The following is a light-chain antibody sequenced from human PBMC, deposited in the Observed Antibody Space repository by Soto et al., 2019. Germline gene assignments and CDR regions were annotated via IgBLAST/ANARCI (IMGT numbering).Light chain of an antibody. CDR2: DAS. CDR1: QSVSSY. J-gene: IGKJ4*01. V-gene: IGKV3-11*01. CDR3: QQRSNWPT. Sequence: EIVLRQCPATLSLSPWERATLCCRASQSVSSYLAWYQQKPGQAPRLLIYDASNRATGIPARFSGSGSGTDFTLTISSLEPEDFAVYYCQQRSNWPTFGGGTKVDI.